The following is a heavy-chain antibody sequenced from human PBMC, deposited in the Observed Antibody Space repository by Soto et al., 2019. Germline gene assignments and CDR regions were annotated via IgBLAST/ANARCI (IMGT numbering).Heavy chain of an antibody. CDR1: GFSFSHYC. D-gene: IGHD1-7*01. J-gene: IGHJ6*03. V-gene: IGHV3-7*04. CDR2: IKQDGSEK. CDR3: ARVPSTRDIWSYGVGGKYYDYYMDV. Sequence: EVQLVESGGGLVQPGGSLRLSCAASGFSFSHYCMSWVRQAPGKGLEWVANIKQDGSEKYDVDSVKGRFTISRDNAKNSMFLQRDSLRDEDTAVYYCARVPSTRDIWSYGVGGKYYDYYMDVWGKGTTVTVSS.